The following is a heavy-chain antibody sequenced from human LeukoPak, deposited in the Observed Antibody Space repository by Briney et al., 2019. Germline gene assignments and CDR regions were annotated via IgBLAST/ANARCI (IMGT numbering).Heavy chain of an antibody. CDR3: ARDPEYRSSYFDY. CDR2: ISYGGSNN. Sequence: GGSLRLSCAASGFTFSTYALHWVRQAPGKGLEWVAVISYGGSNNYYADSVKGRFTISRDISKNTLYLQMNSLRAEDTAVYYCARDPEYRSSYFDYWGQGTLVTVSS. D-gene: IGHD6-6*01. CDR1: GFTFSTYA. J-gene: IGHJ4*02. V-gene: IGHV3-30-3*01.